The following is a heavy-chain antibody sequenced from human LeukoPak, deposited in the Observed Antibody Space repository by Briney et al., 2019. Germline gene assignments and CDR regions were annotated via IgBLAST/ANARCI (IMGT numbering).Heavy chain of an antibody. CDR2: IYYSGST. CDR1: GGSISTYY. D-gene: IGHD4-23*01. J-gene: IGHJ4*02. CDR3: ARDPAGNFGGAAYYFDS. Sequence: SETLSLTCSVSGGSISTYYWTWIRQPPGKGLEWIGYIYYSGSTQYNPSLKSRVTMPVETSKNQFSLSLTSVTAADTAVYYCARDPAGNFGGAAYYFDSWGPGTLVTVSA. V-gene: IGHV4-59*01.